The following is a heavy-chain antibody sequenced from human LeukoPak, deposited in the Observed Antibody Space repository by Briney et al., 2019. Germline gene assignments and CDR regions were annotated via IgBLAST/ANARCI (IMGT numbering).Heavy chain of an antibody. CDR1: GGSISSSSYY. V-gene: IGHV4-39*07. CDR2: IYYSGST. Sequence: SETLSLTCTVSGGSISSSSYYWGWIRQPPGKGLEWIGSIYYSGSTYYNPSLKSRVTISVDTSKNQFSLKLSSVTAADTAVYYCARDLAYSSSSVLVDYFDYWGQGTLVTVSS. D-gene: IGHD6-6*01. CDR3: ARDLAYSSSSVLVDYFDY. J-gene: IGHJ4*02.